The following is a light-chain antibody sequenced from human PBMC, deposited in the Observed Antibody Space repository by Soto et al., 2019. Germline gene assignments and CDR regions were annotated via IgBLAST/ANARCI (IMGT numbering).Light chain of an antibody. CDR1: QSISSW. CDR2: DAS. CDR3: QQYDNLPLT. V-gene: IGKV1-33*01. Sequence: DIQMTHSPSTLSASVGDRVTITCRASQSISSWLAWYQQKPGKAPKLLIYDASNLETGVPSRFSGSGSGTDCTFTISRLQPEDIETYYCQQYDNLPLTFGGGTKVDIK. J-gene: IGKJ4*01.